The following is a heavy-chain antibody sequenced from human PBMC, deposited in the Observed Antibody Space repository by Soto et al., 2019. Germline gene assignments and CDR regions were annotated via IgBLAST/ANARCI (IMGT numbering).Heavy chain of an antibody. V-gene: IGHV1-8*01. CDR2: MNPNSGIT. CDR3: ARGNGSIFNWLDS. D-gene: IGHD2-8*01. Sequence: QVQLVQSGAEVKTPGASVKVSCKASGYTFATYDINWVRQAPGQGLEWMGWMNPNSGITGYAQKFQGRLTMTGDTASSIAHMELSSLRNEDTAVYYCARGNGSIFNWLDSWGQRTLVTVS. J-gene: IGHJ5*01. CDR1: GYTFATYD.